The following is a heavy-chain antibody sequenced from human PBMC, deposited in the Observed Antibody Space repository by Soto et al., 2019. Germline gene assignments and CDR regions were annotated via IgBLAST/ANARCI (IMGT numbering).Heavy chain of an antibody. D-gene: IGHD5-18*01. J-gene: IGHJ4*02. Sequence: PGGSLRLSCAASGFTFSSYGMHWVRQAPGKGLEWVAVISYDGSNKYYADSVKGRFTISRDNSKNTLYLQMNSLRAEDTAVYYCAKDGAGGIQLSLNFDYWRQGTLVTVSS. CDR2: ISYDGSNK. CDR1: GFTFSSYG. V-gene: IGHV3-30*18. CDR3: AKDGAGGIQLSLNFDY.